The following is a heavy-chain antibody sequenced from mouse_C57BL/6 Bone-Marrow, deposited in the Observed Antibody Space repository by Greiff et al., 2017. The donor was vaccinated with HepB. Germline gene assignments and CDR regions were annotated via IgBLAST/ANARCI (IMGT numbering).Heavy chain of an antibody. CDR1: GYTFTSYW. CDR2: IYPGSGST. V-gene: IGHV1-55*01. Sequence: VQLQQSGAELVKPGASVKMSCKASGYTFTSYWITWVKQRPGQGLEWIGDIYPGSGSTNYNEKFKSKATLTVDTSSSTAYMQLSSLTSEDSAVYYCARGVGYQSYYFDYWGQGTTLTVSS. CDR3: ARGVGYQSYYFDY. D-gene: IGHD2-2*01. J-gene: IGHJ2*01.